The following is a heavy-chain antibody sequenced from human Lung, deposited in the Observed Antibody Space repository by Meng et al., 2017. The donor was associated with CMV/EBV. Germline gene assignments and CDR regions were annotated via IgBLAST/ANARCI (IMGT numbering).Heavy chain of an antibody. V-gene: IGHV1-2*02. D-gene: IGHD7-27*01. CDR3: ARDNNWGPDY. J-gene: IGHJ4*02. CDR2: IHPHRGDT. CDR1: GYTFTAHY. Sequence: SXXVSCKASGYTFTAHYFHWVRQAPGQGLERMGWIHPHRGDTNYAQQFQGRVTLTRDTSINTGYMELTRLTSDDTAVYYCARDNNWGPDYWGQGTLVTVSS.